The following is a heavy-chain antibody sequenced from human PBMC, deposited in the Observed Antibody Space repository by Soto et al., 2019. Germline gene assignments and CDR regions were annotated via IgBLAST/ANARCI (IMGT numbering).Heavy chain of an antibody. CDR1: GGSFSGYY. J-gene: IGHJ4*02. CDR2: INHSGST. V-gene: IGHV4-34*01. D-gene: IGHD2-8*02. Sequence: SETLSLTCAVYGGSFSGYYWTWIRQPPGTRLEWIGEINHSGSTNYNPSLKSRVTISVDTSKNQFSLKLTSVTAADMAVYYCARDKITGLFDYWGQGTLVTVS. CDR3: ARDKITGLFDY.